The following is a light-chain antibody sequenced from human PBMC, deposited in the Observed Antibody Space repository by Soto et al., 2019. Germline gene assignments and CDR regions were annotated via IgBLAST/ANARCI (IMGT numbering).Light chain of an antibody. CDR1: QSISSY. J-gene: IGKJ1*01. CDR3: QQSYGTLWT. CDR2: AAS. V-gene: IGKV1-39*01. Sequence: DTQMTQDPSSLSASVGDRVTITCRASQSISSYLNWYQQKPGKAPKLLIYAASSLQSGVPSRFTRSGSGTDFTLIISSLQPEDLVTSYHQQSYGTLWTFGQGTKVEIK.